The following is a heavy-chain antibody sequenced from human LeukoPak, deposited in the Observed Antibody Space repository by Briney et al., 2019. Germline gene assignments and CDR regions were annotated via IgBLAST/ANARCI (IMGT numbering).Heavy chain of an antibody. D-gene: IGHD6-19*01. CDR3: ARDTGSSTSGWSGIYYGMDV. CDR2: ISSSGSRT. Sequence: GGSLRLSCAASGFTFNSYWMNWVRQAPGKGLEWVSYISSSGSRTLYADSVRGRFTISRDNAKNSVFLQMNSLRAEDTGVYYCARDTGSSTSGWSGIYYGMDVWGQGTTVTVSS. J-gene: IGHJ6*02. V-gene: IGHV3-48*04. CDR1: GFTFNSYW.